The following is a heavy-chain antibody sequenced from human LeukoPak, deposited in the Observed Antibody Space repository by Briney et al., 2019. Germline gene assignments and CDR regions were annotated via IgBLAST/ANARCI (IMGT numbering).Heavy chain of an antibody. CDR3: ARDGGSSSVY. CDR1: GDSITSYY. J-gene: IGHJ4*02. CDR2: IYYSGST. V-gene: IGHV4-39*07. D-gene: IGHD6-6*01. Sequence: SETLSLTCTVSGDSITSYYWGWIRQPPGKGLEWIGSIYYSGSTYYNPSLKSRVTISVDTSKNQFSLKLSSVTAADTAVYYCARDGGSSSVYWGQGTLVTVSS.